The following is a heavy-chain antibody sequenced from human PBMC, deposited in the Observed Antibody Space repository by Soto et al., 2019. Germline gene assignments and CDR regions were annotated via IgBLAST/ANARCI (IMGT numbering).Heavy chain of an antibody. D-gene: IGHD2-2*01. CDR2: TYYRSKWYN. V-gene: IGHV6-1*01. CDR1: GDSVSSNSAA. J-gene: IGHJ6*02. Sequence: PSQTLSLTCAISGDSVSSNSAAWNWIRQSPSRGLEWLGRTYYRSKWYNDYAVSVKSRITINPDTSKNQFSLQLNSVTPEDTAVYYCARDLIGYCISTSCSALRYGLDVWGQGTTVTVSS. CDR3: ARDLIGYCISTSCSALRYGLDV.